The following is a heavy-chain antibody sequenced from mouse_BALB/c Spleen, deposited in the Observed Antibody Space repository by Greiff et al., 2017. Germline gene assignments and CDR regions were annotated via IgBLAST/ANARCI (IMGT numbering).Heavy chain of an antibody. V-gene: IGHV5-6-4*01. CDR2: ISSGGSYT. Sequence: EGKLVESGGGLVKPGGSLKLSCAASGFTFSSYTMSWVRQTPEKRLEWVATISSGGSYTYYPDSVKGRFTISRDNARNILYLQMSSLRSEDTAMYYCARVYYGYWYFDVWGAGTTVTVSS. D-gene: IGHD1-1*01. J-gene: IGHJ1*01. CDR1: GFTFSSYT. CDR3: ARVYYGYWYFDV.